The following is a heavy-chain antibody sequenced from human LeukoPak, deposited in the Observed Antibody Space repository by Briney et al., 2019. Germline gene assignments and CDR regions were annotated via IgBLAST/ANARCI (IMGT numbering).Heavy chain of an antibody. CDR1: GGSISSGDYY. CDR3: ARQEKLAYCGGDCYIDY. CDR2: IYYSGST. V-gene: IGHV4-30-4*08. J-gene: IGHJ4*02. D-gene: IGHD2-21*02. Sequence: SETLSLTCTVSGGSISSGDYYWSWIRQPPGKGLEWIGYIYYSGSTYYNPSLKSRVTISVDTSKNQFSLKLSSVTAADTAVYYCARQEKLAYCGGDCYIDYWGQGTLVTVSS.